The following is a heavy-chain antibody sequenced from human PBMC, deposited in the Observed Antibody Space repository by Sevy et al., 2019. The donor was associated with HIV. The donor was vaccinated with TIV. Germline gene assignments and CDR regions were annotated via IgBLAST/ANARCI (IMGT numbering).Heavy chain of an antibody. CDR1: GFTVNDKY. CDR3: VSLFLSYRSGWSYFDY. J-gene: IGHJ4*02. Sequence: GFLRLSCAISGFTVNDKYIIWVRQAPGKGLEWVSVIFSSGSTYYADSAKGRFTISRDNSKNTVDLQMNSVRAEDTAVYYCVSLFLSYRSGWSYFDYWGQGTLVTVSS. V-gene: IGHV3-66*02. CDR2: IFSSGST. D-gene: IGHD6-19*01.